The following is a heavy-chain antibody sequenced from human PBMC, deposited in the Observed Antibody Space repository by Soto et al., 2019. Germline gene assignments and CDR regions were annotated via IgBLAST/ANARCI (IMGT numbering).Heavy chain of an antibody. Sequence: QVQLQESGPGLVKPSQTLSLTCTVSGGSISSGGYYWSWILQHPGKGLEWIGDIYYSGSTYYNPSLESRVTISVDTSKNQFSLKLSSVTAADTAVYYCARANAWVGPTVVTPEPFDYWGQGTLVTVSS. D-gene: IGHD4-17*01. V-gene: IGHV4-31*03. J-gene: IGHJ4*02. CDR2: IYYSGST. CDR3: ARANAWVGPTVVTPEPFDY. CDR1: GGSISSGGYY.